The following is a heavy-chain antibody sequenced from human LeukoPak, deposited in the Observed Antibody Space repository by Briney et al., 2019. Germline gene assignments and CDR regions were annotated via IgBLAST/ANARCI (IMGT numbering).Heavy chain of an antibody. CDR2: IYYSGST. V-gene: IGHV4-59*01. CDR3: ASTGTAVVGGIDY. CDR1: GGSISSYY. Sequence: PSETLSLTCTVSGGSISSYYWSWIRQPPGKGLEWIGYIYYSGSTNYNPSLKSRVTISVDTSKNQFSLKLSSVTAADTAVYYCASTGTAVVGGIDYWGQGTLVTDSS. D-gene: IGHD6-19*01. J-gene: IGHJ4*02.